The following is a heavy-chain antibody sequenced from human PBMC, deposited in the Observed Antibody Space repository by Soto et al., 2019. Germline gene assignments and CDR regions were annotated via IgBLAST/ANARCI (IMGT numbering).Heavy chain of an antibody. CDR1: GGSVSSGSYY. V-gene: IGHV4-61*01. Sequence: SETLSLTCTVSGGSVSSGSYYWSWIRQPPGKGLEWIGYIYYSGSTNYNPSLKSRVTISVDTSKNQYSLKLSSVTAADTAVYYCARGQRLHYDSSGYYRHDAFDIWGQGTMVTVSS. CDR2: IYYSGST. J-gene: IGHJ3*02. CDR3: ARGQRLHYDSSGYYRHDAFDI. D-gene: IGHD3-22*01.